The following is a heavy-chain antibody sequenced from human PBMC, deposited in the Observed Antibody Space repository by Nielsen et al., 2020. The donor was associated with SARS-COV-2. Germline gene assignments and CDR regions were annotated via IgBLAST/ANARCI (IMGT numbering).Heavy chain of an antibody. Sequence: GGSLRLSCAASGFTFSIYWIHWVRQAPGKGLAWVSRIKSDGSGTIYADSVEGRFTISRDNAKNTLYLQMNSLRAEDTAVYYCARGYYDILYAFDIWGQGTMVTVSS. CDR2: IKSDGSGT. V-gene: IGHV3-74*01. CDR1: GFTFSIYW. D-gene: IGHD3-9*01. J-gene: IGHJ3*02. CDR3: ARGYYDILYAFDI.